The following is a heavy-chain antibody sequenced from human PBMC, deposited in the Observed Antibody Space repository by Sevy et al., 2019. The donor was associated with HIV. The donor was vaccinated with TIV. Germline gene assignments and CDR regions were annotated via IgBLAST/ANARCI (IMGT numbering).Heavy chain of an antibody. Sequence: GGSLRLSCSASGFTFSSYAMHWVRQAPGKGLEYVSAISSNGGSTYYADSVKGRFTISRDNSKNTLYLQMSSLRAEDTAVYYCARDLPPSATTVAHFDYWGQGTLVTVSS. CDR3: ARDLPPSATTVAHFDY. CDR2: ISSNGGST. D-gene: IGHD4-17*01. J-gene: IGHJ4*02. CDR1: GFTFSSYA. V-gene: IGHV3-64D*06.